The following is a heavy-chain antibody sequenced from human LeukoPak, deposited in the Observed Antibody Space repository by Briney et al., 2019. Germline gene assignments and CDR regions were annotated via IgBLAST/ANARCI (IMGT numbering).Heavy chain of an antibody. CDR3: AREGGYGSGGLDY. Sequence: SETLSLTCTASGGSISSRSYYWGWIRQPPGQGLEWIGSIYYSGSTYFNPSLKSRVTISVDTSKNQFSLKLSSVTAADTAVYYCAREGGYGSGGLDYWGQGTLVTVSS. D-gene: IGHD3-10*01. J-gene: IGHJ4*02. V-gene: IGHV4-39*02. CDR1: GGSISSRSYY. CDR2: IYYSGST.